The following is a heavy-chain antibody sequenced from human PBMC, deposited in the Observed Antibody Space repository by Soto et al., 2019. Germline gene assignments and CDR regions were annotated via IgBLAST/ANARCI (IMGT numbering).Heavy chain of an antibody. CDR1: GFTFSSYA. CDR3: AKVDHDSSGYYPYYFDY. CDR2: ISGSGGST. J-gene: IGHJ4*02. D-gene: IGHD3-22*01. Sequence: EVQLLASGGGLVQPGGSLRLSCAASGFTFSSYAMSWVRQAPGKGLEWVSAISGSGGSTYYADSVKGRFTISRDNSKNTLYLQMNSLRAEDTAVYYCAKVDHDSSGYYPYYFDYWGQGTLVTVSS. V-gene: IGHV3-23*01.